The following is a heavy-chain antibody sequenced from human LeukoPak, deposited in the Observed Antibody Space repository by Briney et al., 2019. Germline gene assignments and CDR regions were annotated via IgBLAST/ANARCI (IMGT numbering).Heavy chain of an antibody. D-gene: IGHD2-2*01. V-gene: IGHV3-21*01. CDR2: ISSSSSYI. CDR1: GFTFSSYG. CDR3: ARDYLVVPAAMWWFDP. J-gene: IGHJ5*02. Sequence: PGGSLRLSCAASGFTFSSYGMHWVRQAPGKGLEWVPSISSSSSYIYYADSVKGRFTISRDNAKNSLYLQMNSLRAEDTAVYYCARDYLVVPAAMWWFDPWGQGTLVTVSS.